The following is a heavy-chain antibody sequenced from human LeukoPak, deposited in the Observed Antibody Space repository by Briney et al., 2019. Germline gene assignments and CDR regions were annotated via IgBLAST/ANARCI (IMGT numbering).Heavy chain of an antibody. CDR1: GGSISSYY. CDR3: ARGGGYNGDFDY. V-gene: IGHV4-59*01. D-gene: IGHD5-24*01. J-gene: IGHJ4*02. CDR2: IYYSGST. Sequence: PSETLSLTCTVSGGSISSYYWSWIRQPPGKGLEWIGYIYYSGSTNYNPSLKSRVTISVDTSKNQFSPKLSSVTAADTAVYYCARGGGYNGDFDYWGQGTLVTVSS.